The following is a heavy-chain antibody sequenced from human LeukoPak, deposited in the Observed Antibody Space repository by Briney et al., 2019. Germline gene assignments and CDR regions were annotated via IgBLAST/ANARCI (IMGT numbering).Heavy chain of an antibody. J-gene: IGHJ6*02. D-gene: IGHD6-13*01. Sequence: SETLSLTCTVSGGSISSYYWSWIRQPPGKGLEWIGYIYYSGSTNYNPSLKSRVTISVDTSKNQFSLKLSSVTAADTAVYYCATQGGSSSWHPGYYYYYGMDVWGQGTTVTVSS. V-gene: IGHV4-59*01. CDR2: IYYSGST. CDR1: GGSISSYY. CDR3: ATQGGSSSWHPGYYYYYGMDV.